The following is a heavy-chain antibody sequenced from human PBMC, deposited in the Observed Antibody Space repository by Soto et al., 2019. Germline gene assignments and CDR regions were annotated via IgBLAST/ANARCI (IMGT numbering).Heavy chain of an antibody. CDR1: GYTFTGYY. D-gene: IGHD1-26*01. Sequence: ASVKVSCKASGYTFTGYYMHWVRQAPGQGLEWMGWINPNSGGTNYAQKFQGWVTMTRDTSISTAYMELSRLRADDTAVYYCARDRRGSYYYYYGMDVWGQGTTVTVSS. CDR3: ARDRRGSYYYYYGMDV. J-gene: IGHJ6*02. CDR2: INPNSGGT. V-gene: IGHV1-2*04.